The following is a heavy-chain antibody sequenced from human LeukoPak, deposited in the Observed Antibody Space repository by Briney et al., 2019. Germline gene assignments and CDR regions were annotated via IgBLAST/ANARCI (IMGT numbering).Heavy chain of an antibody. V-gene: IGHV4-4*02. CDR2: IYHSGNT. J-gene: IGHJ4*02. CDR1: GGSISSSNW. CDR3: ASTSSWYSPFDY. D-gene: IGHD6-13*01. Sequence: PSETLSLTCAVSGGSISSSNWWSWVRQPPGKGLEWIGEIYHSGNTNYNPSLKSRVTISVDKSKNQFSLKLSSVTAAGTAVYYCASTSSWYSPFDYWGQGTLVTVSS.